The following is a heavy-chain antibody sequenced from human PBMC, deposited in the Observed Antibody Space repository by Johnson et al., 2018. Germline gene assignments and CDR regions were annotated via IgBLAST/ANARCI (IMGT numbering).Heavy chain of an antibody. J-gene: IGHJ6*03. V-gene: IGHV3-30*18. D-gene: IGHD3-3*01. Sequence: QVQLVESGGGVVQPGRSLRLSCAASGFTFSSYGMHWVRQAPGKGLEWVAVISYDGSNKYYADSVKGRFTISRDNSKNTLYLQMNSRRAEDTAVYYCAKDRYDFHYYYYYMDVWGKGTTVTVSS. CDR2: ISYDGSNK. CDR1: GFTFSSYG. CDR3: AKDRYDFHYYYYYMDV.